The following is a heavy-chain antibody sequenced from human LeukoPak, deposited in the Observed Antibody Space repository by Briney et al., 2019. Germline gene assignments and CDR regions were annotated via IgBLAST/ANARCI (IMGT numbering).Heavy chain of an antibody. D-gene: IGHD4-23*01. CDR1: GFTFSSYS. CDR2: ISSSSSYI. V-gene: IGHV3-21*01. CDR3: ARVRTTVGKTDY. Sequence: GGSLRLSCAASGFTFSSYSMNWVRQAPGKGLGWVSSISSSSSYIYYADSGKGRFTISRDNDKNSLYLQMNSLRAEDTAVYYCARVRTTVGKTDYWGQGTLVTVSS. J-gene: IGHJ4*02.